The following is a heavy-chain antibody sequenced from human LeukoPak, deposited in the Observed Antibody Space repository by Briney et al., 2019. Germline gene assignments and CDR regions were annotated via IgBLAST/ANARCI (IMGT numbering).Heavy chain of an antibody. Sequence: SETLSLTCTVSGGSISSSSYYWGWIRQPPGKGLEWIGYIYYSGSTYYNPSLKSRVTISVDTSKNQFSLKLSSVTAADTAVYYCARDDTYYYDSSGLDYWGQGTLVTVSS. J-gene: IGHJ4*02. CDR2: IYYSGST. V-gene: IGHV4-31*03. CDR3: ARDDTYYYDSSGLDY. CDR1: GGSISSSSYY. D-gene: IGHD3-22*01.